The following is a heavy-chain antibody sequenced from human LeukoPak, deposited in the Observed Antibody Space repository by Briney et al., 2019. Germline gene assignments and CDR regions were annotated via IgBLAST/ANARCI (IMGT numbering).Heavy chain of an antibody. Sequence: SETLSLTCGVHGGSFSGYYWNWIRQPPGKGLEWIGEINHSESTNYNPSLKNRVTISVDTSKNQFSLKLTSVTAADTAVYYCARGEEFGSGDYGVRWYFDLWGRGTLVTVSS. CDR2: INHSEST. CDR1: GGSFSGYY. D-gene: IGHD4-17*01. CDR3: ARGEEFGSGDYGVRWYFDL. V-gene: IGHV4-34*01. J-gene: IGHJ2*01.